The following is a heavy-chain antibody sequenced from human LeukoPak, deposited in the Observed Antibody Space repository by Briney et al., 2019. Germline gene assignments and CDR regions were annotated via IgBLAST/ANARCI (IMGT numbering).Heavy chain of an antibody. Sequence: LSLTCTVSGGSISSGSYYWSWIRQPAGKGLEWVSSISHTGGSPYYADSVKGRFTVSRDNSKNTLYLQMNSLTVEDTAIYYCAKNADRGAYCRGGSCYPYYYYYMDVWGTGTTVTISS. J-gene: IGHJ6*03. CDR2: ISHTGGSP. CDR3: AKNADRGAYCRGGSCYPYYYYYMDV. D-gene: IGHD2-15*01. CDR1: GGSISSGSYY. V-gene: IGHV3-23*01.